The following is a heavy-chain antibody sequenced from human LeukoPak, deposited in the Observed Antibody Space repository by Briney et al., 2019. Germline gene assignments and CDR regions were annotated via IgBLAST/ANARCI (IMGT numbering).Heavy chain of an antibody. CDR1: GGSISSNSYY. CDR3: ARDRLSLGAFDS. V-gene: IGHV4-39*07. J-gene: IGHJ3*02. Sequence: PSETLSLTCTVSGGSISSNSYYWVWIRQPPGKGLEWIGSNYHRESTYSNPSLRSRVTISLDTSKNQFSLNLNSVTAADTALYFCARDRLSLGAFDSWGQGTMVTVSS. CDR2: NYHREST. D-gene: IGHD7-27*01.